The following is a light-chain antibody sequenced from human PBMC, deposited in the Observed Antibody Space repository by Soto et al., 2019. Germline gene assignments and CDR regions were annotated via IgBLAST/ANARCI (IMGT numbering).Light chain of an antibody. V-gene: IGKV3-20*01. J-gene: IGKJ2*01. Sequence: EIVLTQSPCTLSLSRGERATLSCRASQSVSSSYLAWYQQKPGQAPRLLIYGASSRSTGIPDRFSGSGSGIDFTLNISRLEPEEFAVYYCQQYGSSSMYTFGQGTKLEIK. CDR1: QSVSSSY. CDR3: QQYGSSSMYT. CDR2: GAS.